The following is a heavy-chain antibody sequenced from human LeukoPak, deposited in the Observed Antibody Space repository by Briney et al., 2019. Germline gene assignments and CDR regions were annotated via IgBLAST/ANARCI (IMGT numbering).Heavy chain of an antibody. CDR2: IYSGGST. D-gene: IGHD5-24*01. Sequence: GGSLRLSCAASGFTFGDYGMSWVRQAPGKGLEWLSVIYSGGSTYYADSVEGRFTISRDNSRNTLYLQINSLRAEDTAVYYCAREGTNRDGYRIHNAFDIWGQGTLVTVSS. CDR1: GFTFGDYG. CDR3: AREGTNRDGYRIHNAFDI. J-gene: IGHJ3*02. V-gene: IGHV3-66*01.